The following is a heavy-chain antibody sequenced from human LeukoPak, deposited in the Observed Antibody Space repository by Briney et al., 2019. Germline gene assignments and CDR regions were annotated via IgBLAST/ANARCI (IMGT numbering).Heavy chain of an antibody. CDR3: ARESNYYGSGSYYKVGDFDY. J-gene: IGHJ4*02. Sequence: GGSLRLSCAASGFTFDDYGMSWVRQAPGKGLAWVSGINWNGGSTGYADPVKGRFTISRDNAKNSPYLQMNSLRAEDTALYYCARESNYYGSGSYYKVGDFDYWGQGTLVTVSS. CDR1: GFTFDDYG. V-gene: IGHV3-20*04. D-gene: IGHD3-10*01. CDR2: INWNGGST.